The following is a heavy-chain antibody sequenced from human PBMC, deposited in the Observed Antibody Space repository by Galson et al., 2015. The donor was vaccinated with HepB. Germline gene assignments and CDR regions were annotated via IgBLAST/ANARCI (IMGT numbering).Heavy chain of an antibody. V-gene: IGHV5-51*03. CDR2: IYPGDSDT. D-gene: IGHD3-10*01. J-gene: IGHJ4*02. CDR3: ARDLFRGSGSYYQGFDY. Sequence: QSGAEVKKPGESLKISCKGSGYSFTSYWIGWVRQMPGRGLEWMGIIYPGDSDTRYSPSFQGQVTISADKSISTAYLQWSSLKASDTAMYYCARDLFRGSGSYYQGFDYWGQGTLVTVSS. CDR1: GYSFTSYW.